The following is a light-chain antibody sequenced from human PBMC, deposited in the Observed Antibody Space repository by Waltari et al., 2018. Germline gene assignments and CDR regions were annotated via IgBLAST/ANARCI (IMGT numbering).Light chain of an antibody. CDR1: QSVSSY. V-gene: IGKV3-11*01. J-gene: IGKJ1*01. Sequence: IVLPQSPATLSLSPGERAPLPCRASQSVSSYLAWYQQNPGQAPRLLIYDASSRATGIPARFSGSGSGTDFTLTISSLEPEDFAVYYCQQRSNWPRTFGQGTKVEI. CDR2: DAS. CDR3: QQRSNWPRT.